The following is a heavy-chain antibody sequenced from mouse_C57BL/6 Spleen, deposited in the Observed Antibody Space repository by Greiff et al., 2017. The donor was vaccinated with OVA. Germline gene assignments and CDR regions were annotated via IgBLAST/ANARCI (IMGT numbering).Heavy chain of an antibody. CDR1: GFTFSDYY. V-gene: IGHV5-12*01. CDR2: ISNGGGST. Sequence: EVKLMESGGGLVQPGGSLKLSCAASGFTFSDYYMYWVRQTPEKRLEWVAYISNGGGSTYYPDTVKGRFTISRDNAKNTLYLQMSRLKSEDTAMYYCARQSNYAMDYWGQGTSGTVSS. D-gene: IGHD5-1*01. CDR3: ARQSNYAMDY. J-gene: IGHJ4*01.